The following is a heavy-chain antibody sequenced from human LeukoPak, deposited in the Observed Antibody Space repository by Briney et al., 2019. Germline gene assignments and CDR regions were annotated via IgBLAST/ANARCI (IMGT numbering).Heavy chain of an antibody. Sequence: GGPLRLSCAASGFTFSKYSMNWVRQAPGKGLEWVSSISTSSTYIYYADSMKGRFTVSRDNAKKSLYLQMSSLRAEDTAVYYCARAKTSGSYLYDYWGQGTLVTVSS. CDR2: ISTSSTYI. J-gene: IGHJ4*02. V-gene: IGHV3-21*01. CDR1: GFTFSKYS. CDR3: ARAKTSGSYLYDY. D-gene: IGHD1-26*01.